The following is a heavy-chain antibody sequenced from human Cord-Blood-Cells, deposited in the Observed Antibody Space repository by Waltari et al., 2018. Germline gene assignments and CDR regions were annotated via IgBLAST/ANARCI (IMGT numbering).Heavy chain of an antibody. CDR1: GGSFSGYY. V-gene: IGHV4-34*01. J-gene: IGHJ4*02. Sequence: QVQLQQWGAGLLKPSETLPLTCAVYGGSFSGYYWSWIRQPPGKGLGWIGEINHSGSTNYNPSLKSRVTISVDTSKNQFSLKLSSVTAADTAVYYCARAGYRDYSKIFDYWGQGTLVTVSS. CDR3: ARAGYRDYSKIFDY. D-gene: IGHD4-4*01. CDR2: INHSGST.